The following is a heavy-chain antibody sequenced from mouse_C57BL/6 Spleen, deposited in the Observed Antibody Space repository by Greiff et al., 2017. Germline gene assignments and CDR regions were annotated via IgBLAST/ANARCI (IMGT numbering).Heavy chain of an antibody. J-gene: IGHJ2*01. D-gene: IGHD1-1*01. CDR3: ARAGTTVVADY. Sequence: QVQLQQPGAELVKPGASVKMSCKASGYTFTSYWITWVKQRPGQGLEWIGDIYPGSGSPNYNEKFKSKATLTVDTSSSTAYMQLSSLTSEDSAVYYCARAGTTVVADYWGQGTTLTVAS. CDR2: IYPGSGSP. V-gene: IGHV1-55*01. CDR1: GYTFTSYW.